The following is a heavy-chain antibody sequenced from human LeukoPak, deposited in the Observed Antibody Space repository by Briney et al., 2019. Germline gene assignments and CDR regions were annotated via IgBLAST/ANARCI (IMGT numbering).Heavy chain of an antibody. J-gene: IGHJ4*02. Sequence: SVKLSCKASGATFSSYAISWVRQAPGQGLEWMGRIIPILGIANYAQKFQGKVTITADKATSTADKELSSLRSEDTAVYYCARGGDYDYVWGSYSLYSLWGQGTLVTVSS. CDR1: GATFSSYA. CDR3: ARGGDYDYVWGSYSLYSL. D-gene: IGHD3-16*01. CDR2: IIPILGIA. V-gene: IGHV1-69*04.